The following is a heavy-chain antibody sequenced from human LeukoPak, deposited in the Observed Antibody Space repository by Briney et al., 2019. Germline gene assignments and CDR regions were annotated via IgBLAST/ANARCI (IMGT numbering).Heavy chain of an antibody. V-gene: IGHV3-74*01. J-gene: IGHJ4*02. Sequence: PEGSLRLSCAASGFTFSSYWMHWVRQAPGKGLVWVSRINSDGSSTSYADSVKGRFTISRDNAKNTLYLQMNSLRAEDTAVYYCAREHYDFWSGYSKSNDYWGQGTLVTVSS. D-gene: IGHD3-3*01. CDR2: INSDGSST. CDR1: GFTFSSYW. CDR3: AREHYDFWSGYSKSNDY.